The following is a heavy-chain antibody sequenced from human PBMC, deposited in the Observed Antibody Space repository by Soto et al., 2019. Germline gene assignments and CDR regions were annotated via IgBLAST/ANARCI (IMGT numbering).Heavy chain of an antibody. CDR1: GFTFTSSA. J-gene: IGHJ4*02. D-gene: IGHD6-19*01. CDR3: AAYSSGRSTFDY. V-gene: IGHV1-58*02. CDR2: IVVGSGNT. Sequence: SVKVSCKASGFTFTSSAMQWVRQARGQRLEWIGWIVVGSGNTNYAQKFQERVTITRDMSTSTAYMELSSLRSEDTAVYYCAAYSSGRSTFDYWGQGTLVTVSS.